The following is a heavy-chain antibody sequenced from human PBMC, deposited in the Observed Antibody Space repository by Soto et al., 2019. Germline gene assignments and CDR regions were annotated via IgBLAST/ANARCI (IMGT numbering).Heavy chain of an antibody. Sequence: SQTLSLTCAISGDSVSSNNAAWHWIRQSPSRGLEWLGRTYYRSKWYNDYAMSVKGGITNDPDTFKVQFSLHLNYVTPKHTAVYYCARAHHIASHLMWHLDLWGRGTLIAVSS. CDR1: GDSVSSNNAA. V-gene: IGHV6-1*01. J-gene: IGHJ2*01. CDR2: TYYRSKWYN. D-gene: IGHD5-12*01. CDR3: ARAHHIASHLMWHLDL.